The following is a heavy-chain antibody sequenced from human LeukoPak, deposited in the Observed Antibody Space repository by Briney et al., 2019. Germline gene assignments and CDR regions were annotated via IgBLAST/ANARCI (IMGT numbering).Heavy chain of an antibody. V-gene: IGHV4-30-4*08. CDR3: ASNPQWELLRPYFDS. CDR1: GGSISSGDYY. J-gene: IGHJ4*02. D-gene: IGHD1-26*01. CDR2: IYYRGST. Sequence: SQTLSLTCTVSGGSISSGDYYWSWIRQPPGKGLEWIGYIYYRGSTYYNPSLKSRVTISVDTSKNQFSLKLSSVTAADTAVYYCASNPQWELLRPYFDSWGQGTLVTVSS.